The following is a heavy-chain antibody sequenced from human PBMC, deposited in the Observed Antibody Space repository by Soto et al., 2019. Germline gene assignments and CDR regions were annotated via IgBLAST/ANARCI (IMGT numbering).Heavy chain of an antibody. CDR1: GFTFNYYW. V-gene: IGHV3-74*01. J-gene: IGHJ4*02. Sequence: EVQLVESGGGLVQPGGSLRLSCVASGFTFNYYWMHWVRQAPGKGLMWVSRLQTDGSHPDYADSVKGRFTISRDNAKNTLYLQMNNRRAEDPAVYYCARGGDPYYWGQGTLVTVSS. CDR2: LQTDGSHP. D-gene: IGHD2-21*02. CDR3: ARGGDPYY.